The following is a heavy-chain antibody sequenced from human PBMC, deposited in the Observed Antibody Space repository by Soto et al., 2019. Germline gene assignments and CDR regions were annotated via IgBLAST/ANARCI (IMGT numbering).Heavy chain of an antibody. J-gene: IGHJ4*02. CDR2: IRPYNGDT. CDR1: GYMFISYG. V-gene: IGHV1-18*01. D-gene: IGHD3-10*01. Sequence: ASVKVSCKASGYMFISYGINWVRQAPGQGLEWMGWIRPYNGDTKYAQNLRGRVTMTTDTSTSTAYMEMRSLRSDDTAVYYCVRDLDGSGSYYTDYWGPGTLVTVSS. CDR3: VRDLDGSGSYYTDY.